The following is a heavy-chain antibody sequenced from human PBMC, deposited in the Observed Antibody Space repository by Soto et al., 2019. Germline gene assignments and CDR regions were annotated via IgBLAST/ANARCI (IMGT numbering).Heavy chain of an antibody. CDR3: AGFFSGWYYFDY. V-gene: IGHV4-30-4*01. CDR2: IYYSGST. J-gene: IGHJ4*02. D-gene: IGHD6-19*01. CDR1: GGSISSGDYY. Sequence: PSEMLSLTCTVSGGSISSGDYYWSWIRQPPGKGLEWIGYIYYSGSTYYNPSLKSRVTISVDTSKNQFSLKLSSVTAADTAVYYCAGFFSGWYYFDYWGQGTLVTVSS.